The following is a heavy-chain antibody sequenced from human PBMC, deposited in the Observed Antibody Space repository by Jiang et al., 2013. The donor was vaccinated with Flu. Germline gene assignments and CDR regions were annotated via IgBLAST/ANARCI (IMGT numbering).Heavy chain of an antibody. Sequence: AEVKKPGSSVKVSCKASGGTFSRYAISWVRQAAGQGLEWMGGIIPIFGTANYAQKFQGRVTITADESTSTAYMEVSSLRSEDTAVYYCARAPGDNSGYYYFYWGQGTLVTVSS. V-gene: IGHV1-69*01. CDR2: IIPIFGTA. D-gene: IGHD3-22*01. CDR3: ARAPGDNSGYYYFY. CDR1: GGTFSRYA. J-gene: IGHJ4*02.